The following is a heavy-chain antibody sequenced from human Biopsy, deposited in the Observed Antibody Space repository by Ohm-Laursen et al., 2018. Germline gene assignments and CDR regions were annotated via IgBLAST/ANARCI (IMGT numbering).Heavy chain of an antibody. V-gene: IGHV3-23*01. CDR2: ITGVGGVT. Sequence: SLRLSCAASGFTFSSHAMSWVRQAPGKGLEWVSVITGVGGVTYYADPVKGRFTVSRDNSMNTMFLQMNSLRAQDAGTHYCAKWGTSMALYHFYGMDVWGQGTTVSVSS. J-gene: IGHJ6*02. CDR3: AKWGTSMALYHFYGMDV. CDR1: GFTFSSHA. D-gene: IGHD5-18*01.